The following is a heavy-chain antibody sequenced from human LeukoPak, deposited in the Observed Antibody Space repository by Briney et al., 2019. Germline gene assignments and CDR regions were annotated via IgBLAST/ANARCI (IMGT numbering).Heavy chain of an antibody. V-gene: IGHV4-39*07. J-gene: IGHJ4*02. CDR3: ARGSPFSG. CDR1: GGSISSGGYY. D-gene: IGHD2-15*01. CDR2: INHSGST. Sequence: NPSETLSRTCTVSGGSISSGGYYWSWIRQPPGKGLEWIGEINHSGSTNYNPSLKSRVTISVDTSKNQFSLKLSSVTAADTAVYYCARGSPFSGWGQGTLVTVSS.